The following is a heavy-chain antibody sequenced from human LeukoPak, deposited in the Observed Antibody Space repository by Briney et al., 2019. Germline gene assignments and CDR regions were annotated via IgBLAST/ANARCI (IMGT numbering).Heavy chain of an antibody. CDR1: XFXFXSYA. CDR2: ISGSDGST. J-gene: IGHJ4*02. D-gene: IGHD5-24*01. CDR3: AKDSRDYNFRTGYYFDY. Sequence: LSXXXXXFXFXSYAMSWVRQAPGKGLEWVSAISGSDGSTYYADSVKGRFTISRDNSKNTLDLQMNSLRAEDTAIYYCAKDSRDYNFRTGYYFDYWGQGTLVTVSS. V-gene: IGHV3-23*01.